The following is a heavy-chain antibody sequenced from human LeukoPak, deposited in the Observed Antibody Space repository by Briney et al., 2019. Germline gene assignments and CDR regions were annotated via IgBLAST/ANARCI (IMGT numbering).Heavy chain of an antibody. D-gene: IGHD6-13*01. V-gene: IGHV4-30-4*01. CDR2: IYYSGST. J-gene: IGHJ4*02. CDR3: AGRDEDIAAAFGY. Sequence: PSQTLSLTCTVSGGSISSGDYYWSWIRQPPGKGLEWIGYIYYSGSTYYNPPLKSRVTISIDTPKNQFSLKLSAVTAADTAVYYCAGRDEDIAAAFGYWGQGTLVTVSS. CDR1: GGSISSGDYY.